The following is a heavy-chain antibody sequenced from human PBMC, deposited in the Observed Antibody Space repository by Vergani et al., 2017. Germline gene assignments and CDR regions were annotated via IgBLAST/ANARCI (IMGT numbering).Heavy chain of an antibody. V-gene: IGHV4-61*10. Sequence: QVQLQESGPGLVKPSETLSLTCTVSGGSVSSGSYYWSWIRQPAGKGLEWIGYIYYSGSTNYNPSLKSRVTISVDTSKNQFSLKLSSVTAADTAVYYCARDNYGYSSSWYLDYWGQGTLVTVSS. J-gene: IGHJ4*02. CDR3: ARDNYGYSSSWYLDY. CDR2: IYYSGST. D-gene: IGHD6-13*01. CDR1: GGSVSSGSYY.